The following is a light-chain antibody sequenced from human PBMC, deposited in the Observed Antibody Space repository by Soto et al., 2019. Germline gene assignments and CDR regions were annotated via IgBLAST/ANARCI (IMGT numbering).Light chain of an antibody. CDR1: XXDIGVYDY. CDR3: SSYGGRNNYV. V-gene: IGLV2-8*01. CDR2: EVT. Sequence: QSVLTQPPSASGSPGQSVTISCXXXXXDIGVYDYVSWYQQHPDKAPKLVIYEVTKRPSGVPDRFSGSKSGNTASLTVSGLQAEDEADYYCSSYGGRNNYVFGTGTKLTVL. J-gene: IGLJ1*01.